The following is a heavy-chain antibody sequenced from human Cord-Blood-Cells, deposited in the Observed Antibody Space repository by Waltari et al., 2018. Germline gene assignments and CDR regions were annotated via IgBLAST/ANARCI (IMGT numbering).Heavy chain of an antibody. D-gene: IGHD7-27*01. J-gene: IGHJ4*02. CDR2: IYYSGST. CDR3: ARKATGVRFDY. Sequence: QMQLQESGPGLVTPSETLSLTCTVSGRSISTTSYYWDSIRQPPGQGREWIGSIYYSGSTYYNPSLKSRVTISVDTSKNQFSLKLSSVTAADTAVYYCARKATGVRFDYWGQGTLVTVSS. CDR1: GRSISTTSYY. V-gene: IGHV4-39*01.